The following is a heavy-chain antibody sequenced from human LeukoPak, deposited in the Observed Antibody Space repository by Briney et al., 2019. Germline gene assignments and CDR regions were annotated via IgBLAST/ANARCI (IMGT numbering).Heavy chain of an antibody. CDR2: INPNSGAT. V-gene: IGHV1-2*02. J-gene: IGHJ4*02. CDR3: ARSGITTIPNFDY. D-gene: IGHD5-12*01. Sequence: VASVKVSCKASGYTFTGYYIHWVRQAPGQGLEWMGWINPNSGATNSAQKFQGRVTVSRDTSISTAYMELTKLRSDDTAVYYCARSGITTIPNFDYWGQGTLVTVSS. CDR1: GYTFTGYY.